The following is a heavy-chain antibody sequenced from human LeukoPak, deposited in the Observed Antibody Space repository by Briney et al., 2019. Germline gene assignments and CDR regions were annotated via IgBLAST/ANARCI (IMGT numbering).Heavy chain of an antibody. CDR1: GGSVRGYY. CDR2: IYYDGNT. J-gene: IGHJ5*02. Sequence: SETLSLTCAVSGGSVRGYYWSWIRQPPGKGLEWIGYIYYDGNTNYNPSLKSRVTISVDTSKNQFSLKLSSVTAADTAVYYCASFWAHYDFWSGYFSWGQGTLVTVSS. CDR3: ASFWAHYDFWSGYFS. D-gene: IGHD3-3*01. V-gene: IGHV4-59*02.